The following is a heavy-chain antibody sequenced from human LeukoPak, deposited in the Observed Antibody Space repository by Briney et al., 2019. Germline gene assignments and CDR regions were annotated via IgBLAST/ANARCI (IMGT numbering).Heavy chain of an antibody. CDR3: ARDSGEYSYWPFMDV. D-gene: IGHD5-18*01. CDR1: GYTFTSYY. Sequence: GASVKVSCKASGYTFTSYYMHWVRQAPGQGLEWMGIINPSGGSTSYAQKFQGRVTMTRDMSTSTVYMELSSLRSEDTAVYYCARDSGEYSYWPFMDVWGKGTTVTVSS. J-gene: IGHJ6*03. CDR2: INPSGGST. V-gene: IGHV1-46*01.